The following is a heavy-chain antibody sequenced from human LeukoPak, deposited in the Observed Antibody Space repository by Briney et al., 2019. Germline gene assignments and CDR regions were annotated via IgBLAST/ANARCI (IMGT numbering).Heavy chain of an antibody. CDR2: INPNSGGT. V-gene: IGHV1-2*06. CDR1: GYTFTSYD. D-gene: IGHD3-3*01. J-gene: IGHJ6*04. Sequence: ASVKVSCKASGYTFTSYDINWVRQATGQGLEWMGRINPNSGGTNYAQKFQGRVTMTRDTSISTAYMELSRLRSDDTAVYYCARGGYVLRFLEWLPLDVWGKGTTVTVSS. CDR3: ARGGYVLRFLEWLPLDV.